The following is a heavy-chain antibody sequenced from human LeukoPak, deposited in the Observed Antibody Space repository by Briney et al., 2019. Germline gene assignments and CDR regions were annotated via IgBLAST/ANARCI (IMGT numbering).Heavy chain of an antibody. CDR2: ISSSSSNI. D-gene: IGHD5-18*01. V-gene: IGHV3-21*01. CDR1: GFTFSTYS. CDR3: VRIGFGYSFGQGFDY. J-gene: IGHJ4*02. Sequence: GGSLRLSCAASGFTFSTYSMSWVRQAPGEGLEWVSSISSSSSNILYADSVKGRFTISRDNSENTLYLQMNSLRSEDTAVYYCVRIGFGYSFGQGFDYWGQGTLVSVSS.